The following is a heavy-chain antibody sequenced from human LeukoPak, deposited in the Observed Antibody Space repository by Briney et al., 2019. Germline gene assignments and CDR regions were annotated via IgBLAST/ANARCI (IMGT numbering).Heavy chain of an antibody. J-gene: IGHJ1*01. D-gene: IGHD3-22*01. CDR1: GGSISNYY. Sequence: TSETLSLTCTVSGGSISNYYWSWIRQPPGKGLEWIGYIYYSGSTSYNPSLKSRVTISVDTFKNQFSLKLSSVTAADTAVYYCARDHYYDSSGYTFRHWGQGTLVTVSS. CDR2: IYYSGST. V-gene: IGHV4-59*01. CDR3: ARDHYYDSSGYTFRH.